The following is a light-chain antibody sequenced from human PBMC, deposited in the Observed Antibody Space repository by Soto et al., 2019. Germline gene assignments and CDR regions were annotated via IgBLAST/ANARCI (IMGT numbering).Light chain of an antibody. CDR2: SAS. CDR1: QSISSY. V-gene: IGKV1-39*01. J-gene: IGKJ4*02. CDR3: QQSYSTPRT. Sequence: DIQMTQSPSSLSASVRDRVTITCRASQSISSYLNWYQQKPGKAPKLLIYSASSLQSGVPSRFSGSGFGTEFTLTISSLQPEDFATYYCQQSYSTPRTFGGGTKVDIK.